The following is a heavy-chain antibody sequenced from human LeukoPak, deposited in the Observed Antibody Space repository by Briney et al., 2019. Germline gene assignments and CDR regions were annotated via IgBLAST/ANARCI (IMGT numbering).Heavy chain of an antibody. CDR1: GFAFSSYS. Sequence: GGSLRLSCAASGFAFSSYSMNWVRQAPGKGLEWVSSISSSSSYIYYADSVKGRFTISRDNAKNSLYLQMNSLRAEDTAVYYCARDLIAVAGTNYWGQGTLVTVSS. CDR3: ARDLIAVAGTNY. CDR2: ISSSSSYI. J-gene: IGHJ4*02. D-gene: IGHD6-19*01. V-gene: IGHV3-21*01.